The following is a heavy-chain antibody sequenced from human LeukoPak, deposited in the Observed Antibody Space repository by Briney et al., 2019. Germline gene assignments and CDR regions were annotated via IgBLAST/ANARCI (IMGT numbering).Heavy chain of an antibody. CDR3: ARFIVVVPAARAGDAFDI. D-gene: IGHD2-2*01. J-gene: IGHJ3*02. CDR1: GYTFTSYG. V-gene: IGHV1-18*01. CDR2: ISAYNGNI. Sequence: GASVKVSCKASGYTFTSYGISWVRQAPGQGLEWMGWISAYNGNINYAQKLQGRVTMTTDTSTSTAYMELRSLRSDDTAVYYCARFIVVVPAARAGDAFDIWGQGTKVTVSS.